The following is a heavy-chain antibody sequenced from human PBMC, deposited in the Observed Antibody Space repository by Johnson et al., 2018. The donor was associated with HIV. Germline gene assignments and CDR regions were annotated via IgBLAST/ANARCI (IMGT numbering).Heavy chain of an antibody. CDR3: AREARMRDAFDI. CDR1: GFSVSDSY. CDR2: IGTAGDT. V-gene: IGHV3-13*04. D-gene: IGHD1-14*01. Sequence: VQLVESGGGLVQPGGSLRLSCGASGFSVSDSYMNWVRQAPGQGLEWVSGIGTAGDTHYADSLKGRFTISREDAKNSLYLQMNSLRAGDTAVYYCAREARMRDAFDIWGQGTMVTVSS. J-gene: IGHJ3*02.